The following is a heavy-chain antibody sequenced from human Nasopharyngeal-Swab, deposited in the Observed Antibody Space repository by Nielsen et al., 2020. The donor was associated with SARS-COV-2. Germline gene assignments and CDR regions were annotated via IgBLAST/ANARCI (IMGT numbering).Heavy chain of an antibody. J-gene: IGHJ4*02. D-gene: IGHD2-15*01. CDR2: ISAYNGNT. Sequence: ASVKVSCKASGYTFTSYGISWVRQAPGQGLEWMGWISAYNGNTNYAQKFQGRVTITADESTSTAYMELSSLRSEDTAVYYCASLYCSGGSCYFDYWGQGTLVTVSS. V-gene: IGHV1-18*01. CDR3: ASLYCSGGSCYFDY. CDR1: GYTFTSYG.